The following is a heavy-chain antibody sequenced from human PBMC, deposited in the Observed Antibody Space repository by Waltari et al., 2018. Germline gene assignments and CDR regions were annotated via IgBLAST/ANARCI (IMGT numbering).Heavy chain of an antibody. Sequence: EVQLVESGGGLVQPGGSLRLSCAASGFTFSSYAMSWVRQAPGKGLEWVSAISGSGGSTYYADSVKGRFTISRDNSKNTLYLQMNSLRAEDTAVYYCAKGEVREQWLVRGSVFDYWGQGTLVTVSS. J-gene: IGHJ4*02. V-gene: IGHV3-23*04. D-gene: IGHD6-19*01. CDR1: GFTFSSYA. CDR3: AKGEVREQWLVRGSVFDY. CDR2: ISGSGGST.